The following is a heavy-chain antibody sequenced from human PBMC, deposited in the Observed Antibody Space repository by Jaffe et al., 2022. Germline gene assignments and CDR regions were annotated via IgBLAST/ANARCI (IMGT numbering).Heavy chain of an antibody. CDR2: IYHSGST. J-gene: IGHJ3*02. CDR3: ARVSSSSWYDPHAFDI. D-gene: IGHD6-13*01. Sequence: QVQLQESGPGLVKPSETLSLTCAVSGYSISSGYYWGWIRQPPGKGLEWIGSIYHSGSTYYNPSLKSRVTISVDTSKNQFSLKLSSVTAADTAVYYCARVSSSSWYDPHAFDIWGQGTMVTVSS. CDR1: GYSISSGYY. V-gene: IGHV4-38-2*01.